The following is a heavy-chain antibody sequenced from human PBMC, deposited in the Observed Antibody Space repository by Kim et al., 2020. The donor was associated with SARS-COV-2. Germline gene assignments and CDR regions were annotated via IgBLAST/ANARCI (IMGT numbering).Heavy chain of an antibody. Sequence: SETLSLTCAVYGGSFSGYYWSWIRQPPGKGLEWIGEINHSGSTNYNPSLKSRVTISVDTSKNQFSLKLSSVTAADTAVYYCARSLGATGGYYYYGMDVWGQGTTVTVSS. J-gene: IGHJ6*02. CDR2: INHSGST. CDR3: ARSLGATGGYYYYGMDV. D-gene: IGHD1-26*01. CDR1: GGSFSGYY. V-gene: IGHV4-34*01.